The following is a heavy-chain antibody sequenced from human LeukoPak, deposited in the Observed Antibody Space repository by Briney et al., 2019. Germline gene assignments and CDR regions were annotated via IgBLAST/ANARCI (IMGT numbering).Heavy chain of an antibody. CDR3: ALGSASGILDS. D-gene: IGHD3-10*01. CDR2: MNSDATNI. Sequence: PGGSLRLSCAASGSPLTWYWTHWVRQVPGKGLVWVSRMNSDATNIKYADPVNGRFTISTDNSKNMVFLEMNGLRDEDTAIYYCALGSASGILDSWGQGTLVAVSS. V-gene: IGHV3-74*01. CDR1: GSPLTWYW. J-gene: IGHJ4*02.